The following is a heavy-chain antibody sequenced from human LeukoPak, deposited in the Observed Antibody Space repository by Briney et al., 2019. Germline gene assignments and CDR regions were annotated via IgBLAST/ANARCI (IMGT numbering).Heavy chain of an antibody. Sequence: SETLSLTCAVSGGSFSGYYWSWIRQLPGKGLEWIGEINHSGSTNYNPSLKSRVTISVDTSKNQFSLKLSSVTAADTAVYYCARGANYYDSSGYYIAAGFDYWGQGTLVTVSS. D-gene: IGHD3-22*01. V-gene: IGHV4-34*01. CDR1: GGSFSGYY. CDR2: INHSGST. CDR3: ARGANYYDSSGYYIAAGFDY. J-gene: IGHJ4*02.